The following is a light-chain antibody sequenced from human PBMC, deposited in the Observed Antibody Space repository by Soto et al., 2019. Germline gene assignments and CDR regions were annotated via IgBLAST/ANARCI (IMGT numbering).Light chain of an antibody. CDR3: QQYERYPLT. Sequence: DIQMTQSPSTLSASIGDRVTITCRASQNIYKWLAWYQQKPQKAPKLLIFEAAALETGVSPRFSGRGSGTEFTLTISSLQPDDFATYYCQQYERYPLTFGGGTKVE. J-gene: IGKJ4*01. CDR2: EAA. CDR1: QNIYKW. V-gene: IGKV1-5*01.